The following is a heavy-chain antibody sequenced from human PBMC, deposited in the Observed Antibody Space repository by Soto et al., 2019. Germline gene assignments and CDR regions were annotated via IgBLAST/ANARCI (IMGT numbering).Heavy chain of an antibody. CDR1: GGSISSYY. Sequence: PSETLSLTCTVSGGSISSYYWSWIRQPPGKGLEWIGYIYYSGSTNYNPSLKSRVTISVDTSKNQFSLKLSSVTAADTAVYYCARVLLTLAARPGDNWFDPWGQGTLVTVSS. J-gene: IGHJ5*02. CDR2: IYYSGST. CDR3: ARVLLTLAARPGDNWFDP. V-gene: IGHV4-59*01. D-gene: IGHD6-6*01.